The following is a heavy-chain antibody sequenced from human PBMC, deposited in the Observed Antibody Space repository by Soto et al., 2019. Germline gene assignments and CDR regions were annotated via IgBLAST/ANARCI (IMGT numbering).Heavy chain of an antibody. D-gene: IGHD3-10*01. J-gene: IGHJ6*02. CDR1: GGSISSYY. CDR2: IYTSGST. CDR3: ARDRAMVRVYGMDV. Sequence: SETLSLTCTVSGGSISSYYWSWIRQPSGKGLEWIGRIYTSGSTNYNPSLKSRVTMSVDTSMNQFSLKLSSVTAADTAVYYCARDRAMVRVYGMDVWGQGTTVTVS. V-gene: IGHV4-4*07.